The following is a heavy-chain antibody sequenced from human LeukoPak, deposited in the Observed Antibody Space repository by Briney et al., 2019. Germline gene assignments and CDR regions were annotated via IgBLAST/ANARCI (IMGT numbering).Heavy chain of an antibody. CDR2: ISGSGGST. Sequence: GGSLRLSCAASGFTFSSYAMSWVRQAPGKGLEWVSAISGSGGSTYYANSVKGRFTISRDNSKNTLYLQMNSLRAEDTAVYYCAKESQGDGETALYYFDYWGQGTLVTVSS. CDR3: AKESQGDGETALYYFDY. CDR1: GFTFSSYA. V-gene: IGHV3-23*01. D-gene: IGHD3-10*01. J-gene: IGHJ4*02.